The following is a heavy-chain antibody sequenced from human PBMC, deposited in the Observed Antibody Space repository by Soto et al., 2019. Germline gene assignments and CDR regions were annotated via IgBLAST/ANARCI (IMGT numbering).Heavy chain of an antibody. V-gene: IGHV3-30*18. J-gene: IGHJ4*02. CDR1: GFTFSSYG. Sequence: QVQLVESGGGVVQPGRSLRLSCAASGFTFSSYGMHWVRQAPGKGLEWVAVISYDGSNKYYADSVKGRFTISRDNSKNPLYLQMNSLRAEDTAVYYCAKDRTPIAVAGTAPGYWGQGTLVTVSS. CDR2: ISYDGSNK. D-gene: IGHD6-19*01. CDR3: AKDRTPIAVAGTAPGY.